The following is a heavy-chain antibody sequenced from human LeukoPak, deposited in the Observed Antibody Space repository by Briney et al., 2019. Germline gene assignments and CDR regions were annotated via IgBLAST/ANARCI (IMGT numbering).Heavy chain of an antibody. V-gene: IGHV4-39*07. J-gene: IGHJ4*02. D-gene: IGHD3-3*01. CDR3: AREGSGYSTNFDY. CDR2: IHYSGST. CDR1: GGSISSSNSY. Sequence: SETLSLTCTVSGGSISSSNSYWGWIRQPPGKGLEWIGSIHYSGSTYYNPSLKSRVTISLDTSKNQFSLKLSFVTAADTAVYFCAREGSGYSTNFDYWGQGTLVTVSS.